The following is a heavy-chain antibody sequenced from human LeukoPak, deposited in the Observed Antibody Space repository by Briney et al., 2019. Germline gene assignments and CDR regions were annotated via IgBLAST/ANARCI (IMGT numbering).Heavy chain of an antibody. J-gene: IGHJ3*02. Sequence: ASVKVSCKVSGYTLTELSMHWVRQAPGKGLEWMGGFDPEDGETIYAQKFQGRVTMTENTSTDTAYMELSSLRSEDTAVYYCATVGGYNRQGTFLDAFDIWGQGTMVTVSS. CDR3: ATVGGYNRQGTFLDAFDI. CDR2: FDPEDGET. V-gene: IGHV1-24*01. D-gene: IGHD3-22*01. CDR1: GYTLTELS.